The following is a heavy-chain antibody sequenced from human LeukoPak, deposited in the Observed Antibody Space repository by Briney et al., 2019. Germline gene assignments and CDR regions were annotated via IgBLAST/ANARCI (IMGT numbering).Heavy chain of an antibody. CDR3: ARGDRACGSSSLDS. D-gene: IGHD6-6*01. Sequence: ASVKVSCKTSTYSFTTSFIHWVRQTPGQGLEWVGWIDPNTGGINTPQTFQARFSMTRDKSINTVYMEVSSLRSDDTAVYYCARGDRACGSSSLDSWGQGTLVTVSS. CDR2: IDPNTGGI. CDR1: TYSFTTSF. J-gene: IGHJ4*02. V-gene: IGHV1-2*02.